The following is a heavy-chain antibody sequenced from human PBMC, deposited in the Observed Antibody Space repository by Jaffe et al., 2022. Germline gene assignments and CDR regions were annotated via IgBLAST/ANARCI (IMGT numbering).Heavy chain of an antibody. Sequence: EVQLVESGGGLVQPGRSLRLSCTASGFTFGDYAMSWVRQAPGKGLEWVGFIRSKAYGGTTEYAASVKGRFTISRDDSKSIAYLQMNSLKTEDTAVYYCTRAGGWYSGYVAYWGQGTLVTVSS. V-gene: IGHV3-49*04. CDR3: TRAGGWYSGYVAY. CDR2: IRSKAYGGTT. J-gene: IGHJ4*02. CDR1: GFTFGDYA. D-gene: IGHD1-26*01.